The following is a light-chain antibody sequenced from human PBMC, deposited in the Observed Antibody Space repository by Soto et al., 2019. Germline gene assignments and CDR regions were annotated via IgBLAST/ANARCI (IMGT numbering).Light chain of an antibody. J-gene: IGLJ3*02. CDR3: QSSNTFNPWV. V-gene: IGLV6-57*02. CDR2: EDD. CDR1: SGSIASNS. Sequence: NFMLTQPHSVSESPGKTVTISCTGSSGSIASNSVQWYQQRPGSAPNTVIYEDDQRPSGVPDRFSGSIDSSSNSASLTISGLMTEDEADYYCQSSNTFNPWVFGGGTKLTVL.